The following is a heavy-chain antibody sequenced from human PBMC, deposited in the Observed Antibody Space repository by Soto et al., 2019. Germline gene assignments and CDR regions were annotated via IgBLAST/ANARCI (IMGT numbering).Heavy chain of an antibody. CDR3: ARDPGSGWPPFDY. CDR1: GFTFSSYA. V-gene: IGHV3-30-3*01. Sequence: QVLLVESGGGVVQPGRSLRLSCAASGFTFSSYAMHWVRQAPGKGLEWVAVISYDGSNKSYADSVKGRFTISRDNSKNTLYLQMNSLRAEDTAVYYCARDPGSGWPPFDYWCQGTLVTVSS. J-gene: IGHJ4*02. D-gene: IGHD6-19*01. CDR2: ISYDGSNK.